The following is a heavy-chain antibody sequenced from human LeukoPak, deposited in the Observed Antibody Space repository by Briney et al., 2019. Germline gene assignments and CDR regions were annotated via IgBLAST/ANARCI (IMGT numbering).Heavy chain of an antibody. CDR2: ISAYNGNT. J-gene: IGHJ4*02. CDR1: GCTFTSYG. D-gene: IGHD5-24*01. Sequence: ASVKVSCMASGCTFTSYGISWVRQAPGQGLEWMGSISAYNGNTNYAQTLQGRVTMTTDTSTSTAYMELRSLRSDDTAVYYCARDWDGYNSVDFDYWGQGTLVTVSS. V-gene: IGHV1-18*01. CDR3: ARDWDGYNSVDFDY.